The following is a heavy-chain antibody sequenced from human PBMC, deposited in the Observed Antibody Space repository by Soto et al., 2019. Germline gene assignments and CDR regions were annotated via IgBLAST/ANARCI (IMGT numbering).Heavy chain of an antibody. Sequence: GGSLRLSCAASGFTFSSYAMSWVRQAPGKGLEWVSAISGRGGSTYYADSVKGRFTISRDNSKNTLYLQMNSLRAEDTAVYYCAKGFYYDSSGYYWGDAFDIWGQGTMVTVSS. CDR1: GFTFSSYA. D-gene: IGHD3-22*01. CDR2: ISGRGGST. V-gene: IGHV3-23*01. J-gene: IGHJ3*02. CDR3: AKGFYYDSSGYYWGDAFDI.